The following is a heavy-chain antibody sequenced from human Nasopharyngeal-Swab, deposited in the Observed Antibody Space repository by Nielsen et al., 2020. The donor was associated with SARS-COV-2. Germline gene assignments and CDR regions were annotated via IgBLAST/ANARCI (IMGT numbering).Heavy chain of an antibody. CDR3: ARHRYSSSWSWYFDY. CDR2: IYYSGST. V-gene: IGHV4-39*01. D-gene: IGHD6-13*01. Sequence: GSLRLSCTVSGGSISSSSYYWGWLRQPPGKGLEWIGGIYYSGSTYYNPSLKSRVTISVDTSKNQFSLKLSSVTAADTAVYYCARHRYSSSWSWYFDYWGQGTLVTVSS. J-gene: IGHJ4*02. CDR1: GGSISSSSYY.